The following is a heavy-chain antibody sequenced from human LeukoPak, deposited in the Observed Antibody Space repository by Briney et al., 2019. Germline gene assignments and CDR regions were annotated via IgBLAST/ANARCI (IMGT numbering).Heavy chain of an antibody. Sequence: PGGSLRLSCTASGFTFSGYGMHWVRQAPGKGLEWVAFIRNDGSNEYYADSVKGRFTISRDNSKNTLFLQMNSLRADDTAVYYCAKNYVSNLPIDYWGQGTLVTVSS. V-gene: IGHV3-30*02. CDR2: IRNDGSNE. CDR3: AKNYVSNLPIDY. D-gene: IGHD4-23*01. CDR1: GFTFSGYG. J-gene: IGHJ4*02.